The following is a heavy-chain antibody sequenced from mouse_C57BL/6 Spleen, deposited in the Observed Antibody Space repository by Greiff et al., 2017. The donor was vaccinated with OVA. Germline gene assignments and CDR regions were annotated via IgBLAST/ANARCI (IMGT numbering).Heavy chain of an antibody. V-gene: IGHV1-42*01. CDR1: GYSFTGYY. CDR2: INPSTGGT. Sequence: EVQLQQSGPELVKPGASVKISCKASGYSFTGYYMNWVKQSPEKSLEWIGEINPSTGGTTYNQKFKAKATLTVDKSSSTAYMQLKSLTSEDSAVYYCARGYYGSSSTWVAYWGQGTLVTVSA. CDR3: ARGYYGSSSTWVAY. J-gene: IGHJ3*01. D-gene: IGHD1-1*01.